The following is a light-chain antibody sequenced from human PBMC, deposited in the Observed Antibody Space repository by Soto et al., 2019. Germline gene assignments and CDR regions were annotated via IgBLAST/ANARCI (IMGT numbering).Light chain of an antibody. Sequence: EIVMTQSPATLSVSPGERATLSCRASQSVSSNLAWYQQKPGQAPRLLIYGASTRATGIPARFSGSGSVTEFTLTISSLQSEDFALYFCQQYNNWPPWTFGQGTKVDIK. CDR3: QQYNNWPPWT. J-gene: IGKJ1*01. V-gene: IGKV3-15*01. CDR2: GAS. CDR1: QSVSSN.